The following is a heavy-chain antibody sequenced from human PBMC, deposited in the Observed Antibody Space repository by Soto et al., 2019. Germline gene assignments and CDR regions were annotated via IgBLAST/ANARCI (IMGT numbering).Heavy chain of an antibody. Sequence: QLQLQESGPGLVKPSETLSLTCTVSGGSISSSSYYWGWIRQPPGTGLEWIGSIYYSGSTYYNPSLKSRVTISVDTSKNQFSLKLSSVTAADTAVYYCARHRSGDARYDYWGQGTLVTVSS. CDR2: IYYSGST. J-gene: IGHJ4*02. D-gene: IGHD4-17*01. CDR3: ARHRSGDARYDY. CDR1: GGSISSSSYY. V-gene: IGHV4-39*01.